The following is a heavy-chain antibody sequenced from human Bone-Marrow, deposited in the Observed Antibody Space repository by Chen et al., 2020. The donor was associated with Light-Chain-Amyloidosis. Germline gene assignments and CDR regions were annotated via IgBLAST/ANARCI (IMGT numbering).Heavy chain of an antibody. CDR2: IYPDDSDA. CDR1: GYTFPNYW. V-gene: IGHV5-51*01. Sequence: EVQLEQSGPEVKKPGESLKISCKGSGYTFPNYWIGWVRQMPGKGLEWVGVIYPDDSDARYSPSFEGQVTISADKSITTAYLQWRSLKASDTAMYYCARRRDGHNFDYWGQGTLVTVSS. J-gene: IGHJ4*02. CDR3: ARRRDGHNFDY.